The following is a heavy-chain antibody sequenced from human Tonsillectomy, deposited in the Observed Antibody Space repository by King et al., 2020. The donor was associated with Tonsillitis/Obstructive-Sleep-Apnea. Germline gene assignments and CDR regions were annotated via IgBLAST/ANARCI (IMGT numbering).Heavy chain of an antibody. V-gene: IGHV3-66*01. CDR2: IYSGGST. CDR1: GFTVSSNY. CDR3: ARDEFLPDYGDYGGYFDY. Sequence: VQLVESGGGLVQPGGSLRLSCAASGFTVSSNYMSWVRQAPGKGLEWVSVIYSGGSTYYADSVKGRFTISRDNSKNTLYLQMNSLRAEDTAVYYCARDEFLPDYGDYGGYFDYWGQGTLVTVSS. J-gene: IGHJ4*02. D-gene: IGHD4-17*01.